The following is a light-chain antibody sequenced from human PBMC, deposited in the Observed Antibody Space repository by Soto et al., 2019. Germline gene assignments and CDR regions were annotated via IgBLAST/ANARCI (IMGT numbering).Light chain of an antibody. J-gene: IGLJ3*02. CDR3: ATWDDSLNWV. V-gene: IGLV1-47*01. CDR2: SSS. Sequence: QSVLTQPPSASGTPGQRVTVSCSGSNSNIGRNHVYWYQQLPGTAPKLLIYSSSERPSGVPDRFSGSKSGTSASLAISGLRSYDEADYYCATWDDSLNWVFGGGTKLTVL. CDR1: NSNIGRNH.